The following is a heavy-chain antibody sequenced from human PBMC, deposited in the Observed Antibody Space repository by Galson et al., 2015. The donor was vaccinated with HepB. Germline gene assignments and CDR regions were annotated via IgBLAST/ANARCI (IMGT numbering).Heavy chain of an antibody. Sequence: SLRLSCAASGFIFTHYGMHWVRQAPGKGLEWAAVIWYDGSKKYYADSVKGRFTISRDNSKNTLYLQMNSLGAEDTAVYYCARGLIWSGPPYHYGLDVWGQGTTVTVSS. CDR3: ARGLIWSGPPYHYGLDV. CDR1: GFIFTHYG. CDR2: IWYDGSKK. D-gene: IGHD3-3*01. J-gene: IGHJ6*02. V-gene: IGHV3-33*01.